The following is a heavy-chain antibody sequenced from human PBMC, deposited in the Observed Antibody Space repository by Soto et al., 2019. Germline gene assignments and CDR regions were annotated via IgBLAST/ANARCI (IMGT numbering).Heavy chain of an antibody. Sequence: TLCLTCAVSGGPISSGGYSWSWIRQPPGKGLEWIGYIYHSGNTYYNPSLKSRVSISVDRSKNQFSLKLSSVTAADTAVYYCARVPSPWGQGTLVTVSS. CDR3: ARVPSP. CDR1: GGPISSGGYS. V-gene: IGHV4-30-2*01. J-gene: IGHJ5*02. CDR2: IYHSGNT.